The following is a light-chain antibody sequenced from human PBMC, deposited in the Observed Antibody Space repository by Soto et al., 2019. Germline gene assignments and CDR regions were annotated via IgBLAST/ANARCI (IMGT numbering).Light chain of an antibody. J-gene: IGKJ2*01. Sequence: DIQMTQSPSTLSASVGDRVTINCRASQSISSWLAWYQQKPGKAPKLLIYKASSLESGVPSRFSGSGSGTEFTLTISNLQPDDFATYYCQQYNSYPYTFGQVTKLEIK. CDR3: QQYNSYPYT. CDR2: KAS. CDR1: QSISSW. V-gene: IGKV1-5*03.